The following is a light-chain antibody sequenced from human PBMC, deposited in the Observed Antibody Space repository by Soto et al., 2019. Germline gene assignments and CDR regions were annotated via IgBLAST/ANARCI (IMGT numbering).Light chain of an antibody. Sequence: QPVLTQSPSASASLGASVKLTCTLSSGHGSYAIAWHQQQPEKGPRYLMKVNSDGSHSKGDGIPDRFSGSSSGAERYFTISSLQSEDEADYYCQTWGTAYVLFGGGTKVTVL. CDR3: QTWGTAYVL. CDR1: SGHGSYA. J-gene: IGLJ2*01. V-gene: IGLV4-69*01. CDR2: VNSDGSH.